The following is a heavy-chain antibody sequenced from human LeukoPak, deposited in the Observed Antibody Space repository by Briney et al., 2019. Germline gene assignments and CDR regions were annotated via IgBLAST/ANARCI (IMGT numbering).Heavy chain of an antibody. CDR1: SGSISSDY. V-gene: IGHV4-59*01. CDR3: ARDTHSKERSDY. Sequence: PSETLSLTCTVSSGSISSDYWSWIRQSPGKGLEWIGYIHYSGGTNYNPSLKSRVTISMDTSKNQFYLKLSSVTAADTAVYYCARDTHSKERSDYWGLGTLVTVSS. J-gene: IGHJ4*02. CDR2: IHYSGGT. D-gene: IGHD1-1*01.